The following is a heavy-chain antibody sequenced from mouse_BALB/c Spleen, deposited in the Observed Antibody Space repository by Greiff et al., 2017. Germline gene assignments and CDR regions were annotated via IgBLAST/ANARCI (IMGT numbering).Heavy chain of an antibody. Sequence: EVHLVESGGDLVKPGGSLKLSCAASGFTFSSYGMSWVRQTPDKRLEWVATISSGGSYTYYPDSVKGRFTISRDNAKNTLYLQMSSLKSEDTAMYYCARHEGTFDAMDYWGQGTSVTVSS. CDR2: ISSGGSYT. J-gene: IGHJ4*01. CDR1: GFTFSSYG. D-gene: IGHD3-3*01. V-gene: IGHV5-6*01. CDR3: ARHEGTFDAMDY.